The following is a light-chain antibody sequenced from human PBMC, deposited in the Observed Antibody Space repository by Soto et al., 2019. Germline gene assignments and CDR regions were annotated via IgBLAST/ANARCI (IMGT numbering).Light chain of an antibody. Sequence: QSVLTQPPSASGTPGQRVTISCSGSSSNIGSNTVNWYQQVPGRAPKLLIYNNNHRPSGVPDRFSGSKSGNSASLAISGVQAEDEADYYCAAWADSLTGVVFGGGTKVTVL. V-gene: IGLV1-44*01. CDR2: NNN. J-gene: IGLJ2*01. CDR1: SSNIGSNT. CDR3: AAWADSLTGVV.